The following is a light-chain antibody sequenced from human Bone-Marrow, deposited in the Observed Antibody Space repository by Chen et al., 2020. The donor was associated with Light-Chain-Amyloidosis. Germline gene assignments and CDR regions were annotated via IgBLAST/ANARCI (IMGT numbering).Light chain of an antibody. CDR1: QTISSNY. CDR3: QQYGTSALT. CDR2: GSS. V-gene: IGKV3-20*01. J-gene: IGKJ4*01. Sequence: EIVLTQSPGTLSLSPGEGANLSCKASQTISSNYLTWYQQNFGQAPRVLIYGSSSRATGIPDRFTGSESGTDCPLTISRLEPEDCARYYWQQYGTSALTFGGGTKVGI.